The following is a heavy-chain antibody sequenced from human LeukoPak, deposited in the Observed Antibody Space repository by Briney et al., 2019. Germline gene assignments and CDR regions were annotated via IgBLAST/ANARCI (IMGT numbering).Heavy chain of an antibody. V-gene: IGHV1-2*02. CDR2: INPNSGGT. CDR3: ARGIVVVPAGGWFDP. D-gene: IGHD2-2*01. CDR1: GYTFTGYY. J-gene: IGHJ5*02. Sequence: ASVKVSCKASGYTFTGYYMHWVRQAAGQGLEWMGWINPNSGGTNYAQKFQGRVTMTRDTSISTAYMELSRLRSDDTAVYYCARGIVVVPAGGWFDPWGQGTLVTVSS.